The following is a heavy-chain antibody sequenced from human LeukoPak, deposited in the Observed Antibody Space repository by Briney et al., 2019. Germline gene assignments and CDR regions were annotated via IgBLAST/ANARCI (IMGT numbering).Heavy chain of an antibody. CDR3: ARGYRGIVGAFFDY. D-gene: IGHD1-26*01. CDR2: MNPNSGNT. V-gene: IGHV1-8*02. CDR1: GGTFSSYA. J-gene: IGHJ4*02. Sequence: ASVKVSCKASGGTFSSYAISWVRQAPGQGLEWMGWMNPNSGNTGYAQKFQGRVTMTRNTSISTAYMELSSLRSEDTAVYYCARGYRGIVGAFFDYWGQGTLVTVSS.